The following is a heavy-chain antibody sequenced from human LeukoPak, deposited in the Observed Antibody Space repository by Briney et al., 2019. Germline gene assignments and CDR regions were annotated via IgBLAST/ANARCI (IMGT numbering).Heavy chain of an antibody. CDR3: ARNLPAADY. CDR1: GFTFSSYG. CDR2: IWYDGSNK. D-gene: IGHD2-2*01. V-gene: IGHV3-33*01. Sequence: GGSLRLSCAASGFTFSSYGMHWVRQAPGKGLEWVAVIWYDGSNKYYADSVKGRFTISRDNAKNSLYLQMNSLRAEDTAVYYCARNLPAADYWGQGTLVTVSS. J-gene: IGHJ4*02.